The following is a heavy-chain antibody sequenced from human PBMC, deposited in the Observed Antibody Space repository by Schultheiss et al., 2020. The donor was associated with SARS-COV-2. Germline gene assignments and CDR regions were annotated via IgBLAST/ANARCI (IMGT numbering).Heavy chain of an antibody. CDR3: ARGDSSGWYRYYFDY. CDR2: IYTSGST. CDR1: GGSISSGGYY. J-gene: IGHJ4*02. Sequence: SETLSLTCTVSGGSISSGGYYWSWIRQPAGKGLEWIGRIYTSGSTYYNPSLKSRVTISVDTSKNQFSLKLSSVTAADTAVYYCARGDSSGWYRYYFDYWGQGTLVTVSS. V-gene: IGHV4-61*02. D-gene: IGHD6-19*01.